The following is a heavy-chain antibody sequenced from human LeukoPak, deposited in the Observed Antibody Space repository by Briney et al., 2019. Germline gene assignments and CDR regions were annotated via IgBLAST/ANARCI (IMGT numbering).Heavy chain of an antibody. CDR1: GFTFSSYW. CDR3: ARVYRYADSYGMDV. V-gene: IGHV3-74*01. D-gene: IGHD3-16*02. Sequence: PGGSLRLSCAASGFTFSSYWMHWVRQAPGKGLVWVSRINSDGSSTSYADSVKGRFTISRDNAKNTPYLQMNSLSAEDTAVYYCARVYRYADSYGMDVWGQGTTVTVS. CDR2: INSDGSST. J-gene: IGHJ6*02.